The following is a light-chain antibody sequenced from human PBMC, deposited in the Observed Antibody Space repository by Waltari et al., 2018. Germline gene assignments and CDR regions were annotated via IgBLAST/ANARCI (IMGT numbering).Light chain of an antibody. V-gene: IGKV1-39*01. Sequence: DIQMTQSPSSLSASVGDRVTITCRASQSISSYLNWYQQKPGKAPKLLIYAASSLQSVVPARFSGSGSVTDFTLTISSLQPEDFATYYCQQSYSTPITFGQGTRLEIK. J-gene: IGKJ5*01. CDR1: QSISSY. CDR2: AAS. CDR3: QQSYSTPIT.